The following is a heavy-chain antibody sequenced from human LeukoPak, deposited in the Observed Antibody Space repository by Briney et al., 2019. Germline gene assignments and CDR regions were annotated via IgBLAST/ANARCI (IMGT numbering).Heavy chain of an antibody. V-gene: IGHV1-2*02. CDR3: ARVRIGQQLDKYYYYAMDV. CDR2: INPNSGGT. J-gene: IGHJ6*02. CDR1: GYTCTDYY. D-gene: IGHD6-13*01. Sequence: GASVKVSCKASGYTCTDYYMHWVRQAPGQGLEWMGWINPNSGGTNYAQKSQGRVTMTTDTSISTAYMEVSRLRSDDTAVYYCARVRIGQQLDKYYYYAMDVWGQGTTVTVSS.